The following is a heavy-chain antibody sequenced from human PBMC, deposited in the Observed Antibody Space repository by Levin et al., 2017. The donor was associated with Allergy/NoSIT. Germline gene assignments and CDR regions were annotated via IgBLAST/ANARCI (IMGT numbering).Heavy chain of an antibody. V-gene: IGHV3-7*01. J-gene: IGHJ6*02. CDR3: ARSPYYDFWSGSWLDYYYGMDV. CDR2: IKQDGSEK. D-gene: IGHD3-3*01. CDR1: GFTFSSYW. Sequence: GESLKVSCAASGFTFSSYWMSWVRQAPGKGLEWVANIKQDGSEKYYVDSVKGRFTISRDNAKNSLYLQMNSLRAEDTAVYYCARSPYYDFWSGSWLDYYYGMDVWGQGTTVTVSS.